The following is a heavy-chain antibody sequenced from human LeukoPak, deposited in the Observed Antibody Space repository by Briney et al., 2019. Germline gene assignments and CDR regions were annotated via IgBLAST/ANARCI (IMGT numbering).Heavy chain of an antibody. J-gene: IGHJ5*02. CDR2: ISAYNGHT. V-gene: IGHV1-18*01. Sequence: ASVKVSCKASGYTFNSYGISWVRQAPGQGLEWMGWISAYNGHTNYAQKFQGRVTMTTDTSTSTAYMDLRSLRSDDTAVYYCARDNSVRDEAWWFNPWGQGTLVTVSS. CDR1: GYTFNSYG. D-gene: IGHD5-24*01. CDR3: ARDNSVRDEAWWFNP.